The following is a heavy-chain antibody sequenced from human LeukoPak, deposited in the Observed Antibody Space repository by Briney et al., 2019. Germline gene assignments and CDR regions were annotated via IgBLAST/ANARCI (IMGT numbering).Heavy chain of an antibody. CDR1: GGSISSSNW. CDR2: IYHSGST. Sequence: SETLSLTCAVSGGSISSSNWWSWVRQPPGKGLEWIGEIYHSGSTNYNPSLKSRVTISVDKSKNQFSLKLSSVTAADTAVYYCARDKGGGWYDFDYWGQGTLVTVSS. D-gene: IGHD6-19*01. CDR3: ARDKGGGWYDFDY. V-gene: IGHV4-4*02. J-gene: IGHJ4*02.